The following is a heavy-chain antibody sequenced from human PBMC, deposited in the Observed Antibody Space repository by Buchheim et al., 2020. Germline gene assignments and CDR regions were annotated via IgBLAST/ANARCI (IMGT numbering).Heavy chain of an antibody. V-gene: IGHV3-23*01. Sequence: EVQLLESGGGLVQPGGSLRLSCAASGFTFSSYAMSWVRQAPGKGLEWVSAISGSGGSTYYADSVKGRFTISRDTSKNTPYLQMNSLRAEDTAVYYCAKDWTGYYGSGSYYTPSIDYWGQGTL. CDR2: ISGSGGST. CDR1: GFTFSSYA. CDR3: AKDWTGYYGSGSYYTPSIDY. J-gene: IGHJ4*02. D-gene: IGHD3-10*01.